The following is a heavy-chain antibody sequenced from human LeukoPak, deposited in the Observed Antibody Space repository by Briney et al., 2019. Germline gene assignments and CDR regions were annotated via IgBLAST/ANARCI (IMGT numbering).Heavy chain of an antibody. CDR1: GGSISSYY. CDR3: AGALWDYAPGFDY. CDR2: IYYSGST. V-gene: IGHV4-59*01. Sequence: PSETLSLTCTVSGGSISSYYWSWIRQPPGKGLEWIGYIYYSGSTNYNPSLKSRVTISVDTSKNQFSLKLSSVTAADTAVYYCAGALWDYAPGFDYWGQGTLVTVSS. D-gene: IGHD3-16*01. J-gene: IGHJ4*02.